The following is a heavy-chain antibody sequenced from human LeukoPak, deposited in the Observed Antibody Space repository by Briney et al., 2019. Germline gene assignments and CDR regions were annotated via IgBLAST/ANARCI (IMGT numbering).Heavy chain of an antibody. V-gene: IGHV4-59*08. CDR1: GGSISSYY. CDR2: TYYSGST. D-gene: IGHD6-13*01. Sequence: SETLSFTCTVSGGSISSYYWSWLRPRPGKGLEWFGYTYYSGSTNYDPSLKSRVTISVDTSKSQFSLKLSSVTAADTAVYYCARHYGYSSSWYRSWFDPWGQGTLVTVSS. J-gene: IGHJ5*02. CDR3: ARHYGYSSSWYRSWFDP.